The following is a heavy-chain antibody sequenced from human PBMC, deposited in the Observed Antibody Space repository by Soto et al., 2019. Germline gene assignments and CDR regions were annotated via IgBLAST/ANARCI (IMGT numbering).Heavy chain of an antibody. J-gene: IGHJ3*02. CDR1: GYAFTSYY. CDR2: INPSGGST. D-gene: IGHD3-10*01. Sequence: APVKVSCKASGYAFTSYYMHWVRQAPGQGLEWMGIINPSGGSTSYAQKFQGRVTMTRDTSTSTVYMELSSLRSEDTAVYYCARVGVTMVRGVIITSLGAFDIWGPGTMVTVSS. V-gene: IGHV1-46*03. CDR3: ARVGVTMVRGVIITSLGAFDI.